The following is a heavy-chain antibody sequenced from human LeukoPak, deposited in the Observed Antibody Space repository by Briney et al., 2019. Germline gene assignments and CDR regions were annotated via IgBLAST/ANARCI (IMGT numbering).Heavy chain of an antibody. Sequence: GGSLRLSCAASGFTFSSYSMNWVRQAPGKGLEWVSSISSSSSYIYYADSVKGRFTISRDNAKNSLYLQMNSLRAEDTALYYCAKGHDPDYYYGMDVWGQGTTVTVSS. CDR3: AKGHDPDYYYGMDV. D-gene: IGHD1-1*01. V-gene: IGHV3-21*04. CDR1: GFTFSSYS. CDR2: ISSSSSYI. J-gene: IGHJ6*02.